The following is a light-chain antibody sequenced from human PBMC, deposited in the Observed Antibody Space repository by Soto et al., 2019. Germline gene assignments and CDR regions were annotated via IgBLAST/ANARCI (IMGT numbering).Light chain of an antibody. Sequence: AIQMPHSPYSLSASVGDRVTITCRASQGIRNDLGWYQQKPGKAPKLLTYAASSLQSGGPSRCSGSGSSTDFTLTFSSLQTEDFATYHCLQDYNYPYTFGEGTKLEIK. CDR2: AAS. CDR3: LQDYNYPYT. V-gene: IGKV1-6*01. J-gene: IGKJ2*01. CDR1: QGIRND.